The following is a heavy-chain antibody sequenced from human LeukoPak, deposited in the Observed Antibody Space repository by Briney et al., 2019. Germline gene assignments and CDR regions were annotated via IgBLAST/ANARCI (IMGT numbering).Heavy chain of an antibody. CDR2: LNWNGGST. CDR1: GFSFDDYV. J-gene: IGHJ4*02. Sequence: GGSLRLSCAASGFSFDDYVMSWVRQAPGKGLEWVSGLNWNGGSTGYADSVKGRFTISRDNAKNSLYLQMNSLRAEDTAVYYCARGKGYYDSSGFDYWGQGTLVTVSS. CDR3: ARGKGYYDSSGFDY. V-gene: IGHV3-20*04. D-gene: IGHD3-22*01.